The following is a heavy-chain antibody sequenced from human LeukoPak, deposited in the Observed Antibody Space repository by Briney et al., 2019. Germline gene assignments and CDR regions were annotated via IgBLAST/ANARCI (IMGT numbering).Heavy chain of an antibody. CDR2: IYYSGST. CDR3: ARRYYYGSGSHAPYYYYMDV. J-gene: IGHJ6*03. CDR1: GGSISSSSYY. V-gene: IGHV4-39*01. Sequence: SETLSLTCPLSGGSISSSSYYWGWIRQPPGKGLEWIGSIYYSGSTYYNPSLKSRVTISVDTSKNQFSLKLSSVTAADTAVYYCARRYYYGSGSHAPYYYYMDVWGKGTTVTVSS. D-gene: IGHD3-10*01.